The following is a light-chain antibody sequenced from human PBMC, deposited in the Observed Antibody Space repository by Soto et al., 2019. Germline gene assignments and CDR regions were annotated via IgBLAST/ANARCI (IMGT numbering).Light chain of an antibody. V-gene: IGKV1-39*01. Sequence: DIQMTQSPSTLSGSVGDRVTITCRASQSISSYLNWYQQKPGKAPKLLIYAASSLQSGVPSRFSGSGSGTDFTLTISSLQPEDFATYYCQQSYSTPPITFGQGTRLEI. CDR2: AAS. CDR1: QSISSY. CDR3: QQSYSTPPIT. J-gene: IGKJ5*01.